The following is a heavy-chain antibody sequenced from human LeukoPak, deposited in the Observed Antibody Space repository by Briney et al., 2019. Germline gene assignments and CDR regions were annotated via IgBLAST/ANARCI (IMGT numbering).Heavy chain of an antibody. V-gene: IGHV4-34*01. CDR2: INESGGT. CDR3: ARQQDYSDYEVYYFDY. J-gene: IGHJ4*02. CDR1: GGSFSGYY. Sequence: SETLSLTCAVYGGSFSGYYWSWIRQPPGKGLEWIAEINESGGTNYNPSLKSRVTISVDTSKNQFSLKLSSVTAADTAVYYCARQQDYSDYEVYYFDYWGQGTLVTVSS. D-gene: IGHD4-11*01.